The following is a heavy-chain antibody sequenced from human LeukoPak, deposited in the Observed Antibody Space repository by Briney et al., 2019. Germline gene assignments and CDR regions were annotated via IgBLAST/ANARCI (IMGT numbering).Heavy chain of an antibody. J-gene: IGHJ4*02. CDR1: GIIFGRHG. CDR3: ARAYDKAYDY. Sequence: GGSLRLSCAASGIIFGRHGMAWVRQAPGKGLEWVSSINPNGDRTFHADFVKGRFTISRDSSKNTVSLHMNSLRAEDSAIYRCARAYDKAYDYWGQGTLVTVSS. V-gene: IGHV3-23*01. CDR2: INPNGDRT. D-gene: IGHD2-21*01.